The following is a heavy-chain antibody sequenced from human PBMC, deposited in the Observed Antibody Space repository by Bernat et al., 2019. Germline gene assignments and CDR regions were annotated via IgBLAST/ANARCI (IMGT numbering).Heavy chain of an antibody. J-gene: IGHJ4*02. D-gene: IGHD3-16*02. CDR3: ARADYVWGSYRYTYLGQTDY. Sequence: QVQLVQSGAEVKKPGASVKVSCKASGYTFTSYGIRWVRQAPGQGLEWMGWISAYNGNTNYAQKLQGRVTMTTDTSTSTAYMELRSLRSDDTAVYYCARADYVWGSYRYTYLGQTDYWGQGTLVTVSS. V-gene: IGHV1-18*01. CDR1: GYTFTSYG. CDR2: ISAYNGNT.